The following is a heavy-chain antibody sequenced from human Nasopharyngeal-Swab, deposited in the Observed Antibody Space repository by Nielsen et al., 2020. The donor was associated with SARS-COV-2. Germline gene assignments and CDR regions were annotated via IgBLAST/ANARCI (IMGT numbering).Heavy chain of an antibody. CDR3: VKEGSDFDY. V-gene: IGHV3-7*04. Sequence: GESLKISCAASGFTFSSYWMSWVRQAPGKGLEWVANIKQDGSEKYYVDSVKGRFTISRDNSKNTLYLQMNSLRAEDTAVYYCVKEGSDFDYWGQGTLVTVSS. CDR1: GFTFSSYW. D-gene: IGHD2-15*01. J-gene: IGHJ4*02. CDR2: IKQDGSEK.